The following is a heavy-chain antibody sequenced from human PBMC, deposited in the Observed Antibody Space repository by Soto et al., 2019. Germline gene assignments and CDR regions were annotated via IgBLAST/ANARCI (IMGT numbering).Heavy chain of an antibody. CDR3: ARDLNDAFDI. J-gene: IGHJ3*02. CDR1: GFTFSSYS. V-gene: IGHV3-21*01. Sequence: GGSLRPSCAASGFTFSSYSMNWVRQAPGKGLEWVSSISSSSSYIYYADSVKGRFTISRDNAKNSLYLQMNSLRAEDTAVYYCARDLNDAFDIWGQGTMVTVSS. CDR2: ISSSSSYI.